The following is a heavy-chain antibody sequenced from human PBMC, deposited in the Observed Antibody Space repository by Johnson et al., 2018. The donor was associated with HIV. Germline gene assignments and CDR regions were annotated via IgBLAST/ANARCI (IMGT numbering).Heavy chain of an antibody. CDR1: GFAFSSYA. CDR2: IRYDGTNK. D-gene: IGHD6-6*01. V-gene: IGHV3-30*02. J-gene: IGHJ3*02. CDR3: ANSYSSSSGNNDYAFDI. Sequence: QEQLEESGGGVVQPGRSLRLSCAASGFAFSSYAMHWVRQAPGKGLEWVAFIRYDGTNKYYAGSVKGRFTISRDNSKNMLYLQMNSLRAEDTAVYYCANSYSSSSGNNDYAFDIWGQGTMVTVSS.